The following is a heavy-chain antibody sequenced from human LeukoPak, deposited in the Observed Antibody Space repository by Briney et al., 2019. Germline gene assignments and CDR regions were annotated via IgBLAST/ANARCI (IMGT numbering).Heavy chain of an antibody. CDR2: IIPILGIA. CDR1: GGTFSSYA. CDR3: ARDLPPYSSGCHD. V-gene: IGHV1-69*04. Sequence: GASVKVSCKASGGTFSSYAISWVRQAPGQGLEWMGRIIPILGIANYAQKFQGRVTITADKSTSTAYMELSSLRSDDTAVYYCARDLPPYSSGCHDWGQGTLVTVSS. D-gene: IGHD6-19*01. J-gene: IGHJ4*02.